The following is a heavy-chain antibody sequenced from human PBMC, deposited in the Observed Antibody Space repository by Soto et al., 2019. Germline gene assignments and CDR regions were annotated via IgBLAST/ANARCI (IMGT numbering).Heavy chain of an antibody. CDR2: IYYSGST. Sequence: PSETLSLTCTVSGGSISSGGYYWSWIRQHPGKGLEWIGYIYYSGSTYYNTSLKSRVTISVDTSKNQFYMKLSSVTAADRAVYFCARGSPPLYYDFWSGYGAYFDYWGRGTLVTVSS. J-gene: IGHJ4*02. D-gene: IGHD3-3*01. CDR3: ARGSPPLYYDFWSGYGAYFDY. V-gene: IGHV4-31*03. CDR1: GGSISSGGYY.